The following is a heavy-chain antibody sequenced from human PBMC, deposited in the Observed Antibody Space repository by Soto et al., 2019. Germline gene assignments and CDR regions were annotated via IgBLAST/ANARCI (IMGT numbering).Heavy chain of an antibody. J-gene: IGHJ4*02. V-gene: IGHV3-23*01. CDR1: GFTFSSYA. D-gene: IGHD4-17*01. CDR2: INGRGDST. CDR3: ARDLNKDYRDRSAFWAY. Sequence: GSLRLSCAASGFTFSSYAMTWVRQAPGKGLEWVSGINGRGDSTEYVDSVKGRFTISRDNSKNTLYLQMNSLRAEDTAIYFCARDLNKDYRDRSAFWAYWGQGTLVTVSS.